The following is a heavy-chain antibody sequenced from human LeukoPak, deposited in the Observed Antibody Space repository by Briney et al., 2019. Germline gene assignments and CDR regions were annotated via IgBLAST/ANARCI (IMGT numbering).Heavy chain of an antibody. D-gene: IGHD3-22*01. Sequence: QPGGPLSPSGPASEFTFSSYSMNWFGQAPGKGLDWFSYISSISSTIYYADSVKGRFTISRDNARNSLYLQMNSLRDEDKAVYYCARDQTPHYYGSSGYYRNDAFDIWGQGTMVTVSS. CDR2: ISSISSTI. CDR3: ARDQTPHYYGSSGYYRNDAFDI. CDR1: EFTFSSYS. J-gene: IGHJ3*02. V-gene: IGHV3-48*02.